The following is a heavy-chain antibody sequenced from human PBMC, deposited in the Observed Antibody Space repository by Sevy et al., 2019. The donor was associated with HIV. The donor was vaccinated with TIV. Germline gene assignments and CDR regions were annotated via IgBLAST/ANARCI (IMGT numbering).Heavy chain of an antibody. CDR1: GGPFNTYA. CDR3: ATEVGGSVQLVRLTSYYGMDV. D-gene: IGHD1-1*01. J-gene: IGHJ6*02. V-gene: IGHV1-69*13. Sequence: ASVKVSCKASGGPFNTYAITWIRQAPGQGLEWMGGIIPLFGTTNYAQKFQGRVTITADESRTTAYMELRSLTSEDTAVYYCATEVGGSVQLVRLTSYYGMDVWGQGTTVTVSS. CDR2: IIPLFGTT.